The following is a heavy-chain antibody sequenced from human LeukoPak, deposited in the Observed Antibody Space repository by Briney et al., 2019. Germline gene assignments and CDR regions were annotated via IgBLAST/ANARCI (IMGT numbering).Heavy chain of an antibody. CDR3: ATYSTGFDI. CDR1: GGSITSFY. D-gene: IGHD6-19*01. V-gene: IGHV4-34*01. CDR2: INHRGST. J-gene: IGHJ3*02. Sequence: SETLSLTCSVSGGSITSFYWTWIRQPPGKGLEWIGEINHRGSTHYNPSLKSRVTISVDTSKKQFSLKLSSVTAADTAVYYCATYSTGFDIWGQGTVVTVSS.